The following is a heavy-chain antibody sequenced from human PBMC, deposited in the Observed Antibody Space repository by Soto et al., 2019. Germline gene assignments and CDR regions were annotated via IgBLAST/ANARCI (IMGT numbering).Heavy chain of an antibody. J-gene: IGHJ5*02. Sequence: SETLSLTCTVSGGSISSSSYYWGWIRQPPGKGLEWIGSIYYSGSTYYNPSLKSRVTISVDTSKNQFSLKLSSVTAADTAVYYCAHETGIAAAGTRINWFDPWGQGTLVT. D-gene: IGHD6-13*01. CDR2: IYYSGST. V-gene: IGHV4-39*01. CDR3: AHETGIAAAGTRINWFDP. CDR1: GGSISSSSYY.